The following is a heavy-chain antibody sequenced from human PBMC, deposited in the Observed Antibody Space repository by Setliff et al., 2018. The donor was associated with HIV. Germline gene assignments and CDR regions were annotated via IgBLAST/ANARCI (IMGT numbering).Heavy chain of an antibody. CDR2: MNPNSGNT. J-gene: IGHJ4*02. D-gene: IGHD4-4*01. CDR1: GYTFTSYD. V-gene: IGHV1-8*02. CDR3: AKEHDSSNYKVPYYFDS. Sequence: GASVKVSCKASGYTFTSYDINWVRQATGQGLEWMGWMNPNSGNTGYAQKFQGRVTMTRNTSISTAYMEVSSLTSEDTAVYYCAKEHDSSNYKVPYYFDSWGQGTLVTVS.